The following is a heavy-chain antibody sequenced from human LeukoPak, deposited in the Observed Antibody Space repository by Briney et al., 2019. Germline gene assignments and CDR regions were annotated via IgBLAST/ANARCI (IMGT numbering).Heavy chain of an antibody. Sequence: SETLSLTCTVSGGSISSSSYYWGWIRQPPGKGLEWIGSIYYSGSTYYNPSLKSRVTISVDTSKNQFSLKLSSVTAADTAVYYCARLSILTGYFIDYWGQGTLVTVSS. J-gene: IGHJ4*02. CDR3: ARLSILTGYFIDY. D-gene: IGHD3-9*01. CDR2: IYYSGST. V-gene: IGHV4-39*01. CDR1: GGSISSSSYY.